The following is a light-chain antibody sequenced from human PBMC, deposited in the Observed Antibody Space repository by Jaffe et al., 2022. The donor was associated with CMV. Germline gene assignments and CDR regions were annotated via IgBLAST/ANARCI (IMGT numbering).Light chain of an antibody. Sequence: EIVLTQSPGTLSLSPGERATLSCRATQSVSSNYLAWYQQKPGQAPRLLIFGASSRASGIPDRFTGSGSGTDFTLTISRLEPGDFAVYYCQQYGGSPLTFGGGTKVEIK. CDR1: QSVSSNY. CDR2: GAS. J-gene: IGKJ4*01. CDR3: QQYGGSPLT. V-gene: IGKV3-20*01.